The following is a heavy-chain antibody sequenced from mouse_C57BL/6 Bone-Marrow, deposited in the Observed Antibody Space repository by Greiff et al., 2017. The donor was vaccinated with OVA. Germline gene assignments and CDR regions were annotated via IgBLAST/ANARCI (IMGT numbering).Heavy chain of an antibody. D-gene: IGHD2-3*01. J-gene: IGHJ4*01. CDR2: ILPGSGST. CDR3: ASDGYFLYAMDY. Sequence: QVQLKESGAELMKPGASVKLSCKATGYTFTGYWIEWVKQRPGHGLEWIGEILPGSGSTNYNEKFKGKATFTADTYSNTAYMQLSSLTTEDSAIYYCASDGYFLYAMDYWGQGTSVTVSS. CDR1: GYTFTGYW. V-gene: IGHV1-9*01.